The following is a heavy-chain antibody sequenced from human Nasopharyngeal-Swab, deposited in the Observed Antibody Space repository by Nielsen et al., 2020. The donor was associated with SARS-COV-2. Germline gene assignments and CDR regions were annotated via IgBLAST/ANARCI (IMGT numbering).Heavy chain of an antibody. V-gene: IGHV4-31*03. D-gene: IGHD3-3*01. CDR1: GGSISSGGYY. CDR3: ARVTYYDFWSGYEDY. Sequence: LRLSCTVSGGSISSGGYYWSWIRQHPGKGLEWIGYIYYSGSTYYNPSLKSRVTILVDTSKNQFSLKLSSVTAADTAVYYCARVTYYDFWSGYEDYWGQGSLVIVSS. CDR2: IYYSGST. J-gene: IGHJ4*02.